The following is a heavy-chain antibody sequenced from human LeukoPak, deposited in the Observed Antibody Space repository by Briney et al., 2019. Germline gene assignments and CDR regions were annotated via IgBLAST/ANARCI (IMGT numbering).Heavy chain of an antibody. Sequence: GASVKVSCKASGYTFTSYAMHWVRQAPGQRLEWMGWINAGNGNTKYSQKFQGRVTITRDTSASTAYMELSSLRSEDTAVYYCARVDWAAGPYPDYWGQGTLVTVSS. CDR3: ARVDWAAGPYPDY. CDR1: GYTFTSYA. J-gene: IGHJ4*02. CDR2: INAGNGNT. V-gene: IGHV1-3*01. D-gene: IGHD6-13*01.